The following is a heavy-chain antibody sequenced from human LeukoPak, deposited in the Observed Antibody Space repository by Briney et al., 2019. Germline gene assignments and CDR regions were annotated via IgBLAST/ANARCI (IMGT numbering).Heavy chain of an antibody. CDR2: INPNSGGT. Sequence: RGASVKVSCKASGYTFTNYYMHWVRQAPGQGLEWMGWINPNSGGTNYAQKFQGRVTMTRDTSISTAYMELSRLRSDDTAVYYCARGGVVVVAATAAVMDVWGKGTTVTVSS. CDR3: ARGGVVVVAATAAVMDV. J-gene: IGHJ6*03. CDR1: GYTFTNYY. D-gene: IGHD2-15*01. V-gene: IGHV1-2*02.